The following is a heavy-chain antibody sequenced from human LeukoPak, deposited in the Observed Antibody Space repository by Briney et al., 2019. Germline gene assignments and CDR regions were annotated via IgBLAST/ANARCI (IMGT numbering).Heavy chain of an antibody. D-gene: IGHD3-22*01. CDR3: AVAGARYSDTGGFYAFDF. J-gene: IGHJ3*01. V-gene: IGHV4-39*01. CDR2: IYYSGRP. Sequence: SETLSLTCTVSGASTSSSSYFWGWIRQPPGKGLEWIGTIYYSGRPYYTPSLKSRITISLDASKNQFSLKLNSVTAADTAVYYCAVAGARYSDTGGFYAFDFWGRGTMVTVSS. CDR1: GASTSSSSYF.